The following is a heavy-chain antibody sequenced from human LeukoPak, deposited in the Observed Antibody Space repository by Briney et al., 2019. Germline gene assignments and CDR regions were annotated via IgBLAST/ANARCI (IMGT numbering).Heavy chain of an antibody. CDR2: IITIFGIA. V-gene: IGHV1-69*13. J-gene: IGHJ6*02. D-gene: IGHD3-16*01. CDR1: GGTFSSYA. CDR3: AREAVWRTYGLDV. Sequence: SVKVSCKASGGTFSSYAISWVRQAPGQGLEWMGGIITIFGIANYAQKFQGRVTITADESTSKAYMGLSSLRSEDTAVYYCAREAVWRTYGLDVWGQGTTVTVSS.